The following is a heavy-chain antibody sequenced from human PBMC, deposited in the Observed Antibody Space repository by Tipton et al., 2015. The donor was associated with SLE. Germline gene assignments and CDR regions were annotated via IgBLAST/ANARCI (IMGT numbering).Heavy chain of an antibody. CDR3: TKVGGSGHFDY. J-gene: IGHJ4*02. CDR2: IYYSGST. D-gene: IGHD3-16*01. V-gene: IGHV4-59*01. Sequence: TLSLTCTVSGGSISNYYWTWFRQPPGKRLEWIGYIYYSGSTNYNPSLKSRVTMSVDTSKNQFSLNLRSVTAADTAVYYCTKVGGSGHFDYWGQGTLVTVSS. CDR1: GGSISNYY.